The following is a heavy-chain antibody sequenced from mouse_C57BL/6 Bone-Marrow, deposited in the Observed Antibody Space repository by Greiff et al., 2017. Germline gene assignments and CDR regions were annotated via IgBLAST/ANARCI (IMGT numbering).Heavy chain of an antibody. V-gene: IGHV5-4*03. D-gene: IGHD4-1*01. CDR1: GFTFSSYA. CDR3: AGTGHYFDY. CDR2: ISDGGSYT. J-gene: IGHJ2*01. Sequence: VKLMESGGGLVKPGGSLKLSCAASGFTFSSYAMSWVRQTPEKRLEWVATISDGGSYTYYPDNVKGRFTISRDNAKNNLYLQMSHLKSEDTAMYYCAGTGHYFDYWGQGTTLTVSS.